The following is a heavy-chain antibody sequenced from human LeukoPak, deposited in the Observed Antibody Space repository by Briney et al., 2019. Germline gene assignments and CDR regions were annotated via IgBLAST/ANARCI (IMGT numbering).Heavy chain of an antibody. CDR1: GGTFSSYA. Sequence: SVKVSCKASGGTFSSYAISWVRQAPGQGLEWMGRIIPILGIANYAQKFQGRVTITADKSTSTAYMELSSLRSEDMAVYYCARVGLYSSFDYWGQGTLVTVSS. CDR3: ARVGLYSSFDY. D-gene: IGHD6-13*01. CDR2: IIPILGIA. V-gene: IGHV1-69*04. J-gene: IGHJ4*02.